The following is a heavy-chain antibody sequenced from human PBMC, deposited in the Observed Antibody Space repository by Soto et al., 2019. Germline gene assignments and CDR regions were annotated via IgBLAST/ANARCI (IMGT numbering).Heavy chain of an antibody. D-gene: IGHD2-15*01. CDR1: RFSLSTSGMR. Sequence: GXTLVTLTKTLTXNYTFSRFSLSTSGMRVIWIRQPPVKALEWLARIDWDDDKFYSTSLKTRLTISKDTSKKQVVLTMTNMDPVDKATYYCARMGLLGYCSGGSCYSYFAYWGQGTLVTVSS. CDR3: ARMGLLGYCSGGSCYSYFAY. V-gene: IGHV2-70D*14. CDR2: IDWDDDK. J-gene: IGHJ4*02.